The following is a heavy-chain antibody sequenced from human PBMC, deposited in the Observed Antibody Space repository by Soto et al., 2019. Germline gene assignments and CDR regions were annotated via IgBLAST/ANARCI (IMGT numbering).Heavy chain of an antibody. V-gene: IGHV3-30*18. CDR1: GFTFSSYG. Sequence: QVQLVESGGGVVQPGRSLRLSCAASGFTFSSYGMHWVRQAPGKGLEWVAVISYDGSNKYYADSVKGRFTISRDNSKNTLYLQMNSLRAEDTAVYYCAKEVLRFLEWLAFYGMAVWGQGTTVTVSS. D-gene: IGHD3-3*01. J-gene: IGHJ6*02. CDR2: ISYDGSNK. CDR3: AKEVLRFLEWLAFYGMAV.